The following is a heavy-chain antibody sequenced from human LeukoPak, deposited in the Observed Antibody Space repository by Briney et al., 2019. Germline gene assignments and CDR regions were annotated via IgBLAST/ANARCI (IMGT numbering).Heavy chain of an antibody. CDR3: ARDLGYYDILTGPKNNWFDP. V-gene: IGHV4-39*07. Sequence: PSETLSLTCTVSGVSISSNNYFWGWIRQPPGKGLEWIGTIYNTKDTYYNPSVNSRVVISVETSKNQFSLRLTSVTAADTAVYYCARDLGYYDILTGPKNNWFDPWGQGTLVTVSS. CDR2: IYNTKDT. CDR1: GVSISSNNYF. J-gene: IGHJ5*02. D-gene: IGHD3-9*01.